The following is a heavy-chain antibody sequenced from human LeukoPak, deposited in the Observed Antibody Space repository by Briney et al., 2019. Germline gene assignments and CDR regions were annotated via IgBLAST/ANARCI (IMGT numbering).Heavy chain of an antibody. V-gene: IGHV3-30*02. CDR1: GFTFSSYG. Sequence: GGSLRLSCAASGFTFSSYGMHWVRQAPGKGLEWVAFIRYDGSDKYYADSVKGRFTISRDNSKNTLYLQMNSLRAEDTAVYYCAKAQGAAGWYYFDYWGQGTLVTVSS. CDR2: IRYDGSDK. CDR3: AKAQGAAGWYYFDY. D-gene: IGHD6-19*01. J-gene: IGHJ4*02.